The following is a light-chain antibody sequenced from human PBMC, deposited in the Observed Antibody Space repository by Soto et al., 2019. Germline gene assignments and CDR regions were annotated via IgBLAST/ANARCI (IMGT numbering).Light chain of an antibody. CDR3: ATWDDSLTDAV. V-gene: IGLV1-51*01. CDR1: SSNIGNNY. Sequence: QSVLTQPPSVSAAPGQKVTISCSGSSSNIGNNYVSWYQQLPGTAPKLLIYDNNERPSGIPDRFSGSKSGTSATLGITGLQTGDEADYYCATWDDSLTDAVFGGGTKLTVL. J-gene: IGLJ3*02. CDR2: DNN.